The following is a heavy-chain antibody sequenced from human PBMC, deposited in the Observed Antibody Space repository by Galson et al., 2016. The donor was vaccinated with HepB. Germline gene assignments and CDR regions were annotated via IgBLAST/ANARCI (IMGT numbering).Heavy chain of an antibody. CDR2: SRTYNGNT. CDR3: ARDWGLLGGVTQNWFDP. CDR1: GYSFMNYG. J-gene: IGHJ5*02. Sequence: QSGAEVKKPGASVKVSCKASGYSFMNYGISWVRQAPGQGLEWMGRSRTYNGNTHYAQKVQGRVTMTTDTATNTVHMELRSLRLDDTAVYYWARDWGLLGGVTQNWFDPWGQGTLVTVSS. D-gene: IGHD3-16*01. V-gene: IGHV1-18*01.